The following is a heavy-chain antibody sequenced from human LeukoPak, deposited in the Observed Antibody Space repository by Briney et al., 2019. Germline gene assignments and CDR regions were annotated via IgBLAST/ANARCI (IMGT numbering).Heavy chain of an antibody. CDR2: ISVYNGNT. Sequence: ASVKVSCKASGYTFTSYGMSWVRQAPGQGLEWMGWISVYNGNTNYAQKLQGRVTMTTDTSTSTAYMELRSLRSDDTAVYYCATARTYNPYYFDYWGQGTLVTVSS. J-gene: IGHJ4*02. V-gene: IGHV1-18*01. CDR1: GYTFTSYG. CDR3: ATARTYNPYYFDY. D-gene: IGHD1-1*01.